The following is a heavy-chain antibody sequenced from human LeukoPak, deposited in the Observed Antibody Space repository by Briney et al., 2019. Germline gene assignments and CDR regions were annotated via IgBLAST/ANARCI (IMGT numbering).Heavy chain of an antibody. CDR2: INTNNGGP. Sequence: ASVKVSCKASGYTFTNYAMNWVRQAPGQGLEWMGWINTNNGGPTYAQGFRRRFVFSLDTSVSTAYLEIASLKAEDTAVYYCARDGRSSWYDYWGQGTLVTVSS. V-gene: IGHV7-4-1*01. D-gene: IGHD6-19*01. CDR1: GYTFTNYA. J-gene: IGHJ4*02. CDR3: ARDGRSSWYDY.